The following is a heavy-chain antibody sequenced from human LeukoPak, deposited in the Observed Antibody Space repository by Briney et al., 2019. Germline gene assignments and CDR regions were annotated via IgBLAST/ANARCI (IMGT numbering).Heavy chain of an antibody. D-gene: IGHD6-19*01. V-gene: IGHV4-59*01. Sequence: SETLSLTCTVSGGSISSYYWSWIRQPPGKGLEWIRYIYYSGSTNYNPSLKSRVTISVDTSKNQFSLKLSSVTAADTAAYYCARVVAVPGSNWFDPWGQGTLVTVSS. J-gene: IGHJ5*02. CDR3: ARVVAVPGSNWFDP. CDR2: IYYSGST. CDR1: GGSISSYY.